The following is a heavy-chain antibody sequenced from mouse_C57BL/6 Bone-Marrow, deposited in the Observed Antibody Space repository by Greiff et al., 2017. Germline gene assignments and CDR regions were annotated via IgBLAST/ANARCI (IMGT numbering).Heavy chain of an antibody. V-gene: IGHV1-5*01. CDR1: GYTFTSYW. CDR2: IYPGNSDT. J-gene: IGHJ2*01. CDR3: TPHRYDYGSSYDDY. D-gene: IGHD1-1*01. Sequence: VQLQQSGTVLARPGASVKMSCKTSGYTFTSYWMHWVKQRPGQGLEWIGAIYPGNSDTSYNQKFKGKAKLTAVTSASTAYMELSSLTNEDSAVYYCTPHRYDYGSSYDDYWGKGTTLTVSS.